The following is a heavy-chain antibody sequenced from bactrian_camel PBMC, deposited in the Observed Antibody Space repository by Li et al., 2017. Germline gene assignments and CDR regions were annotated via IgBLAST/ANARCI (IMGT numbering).Heavy chain of an antibody. CDR2: LDFDGTT. J-gene: IGHJ4*01. D-gene: IGHD2*01. V-gene: IGHV3S55*01. Sequence: HVQLVESGGGSVQAGGSLRLTCTASGLGLKGSDMAWYRQSPGMACERVATLDFDGTTDYADSVKGRFTIVQTDAVNTVYLQMNRLKIEDTGVYYCVSTPRSDFLGGPVGYFACEYKWKYYFYGQGTQVTVS. CDR1: GLGLKGSD.